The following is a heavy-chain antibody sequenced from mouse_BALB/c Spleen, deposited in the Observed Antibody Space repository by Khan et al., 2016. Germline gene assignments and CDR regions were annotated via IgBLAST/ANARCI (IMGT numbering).Heavy chain of an antibody. CDR3: ARKNYGRSWYLDV. CDR2: ISYDGSN. Sequence: EVQLQESGPGLVKPSQSLSLTCSVTGYSITSGYYWNWIRQFPGNKLEWMGYISYDGSNNYNPSLKNRISITRDTSKNQFFLTLNSVTTEDTATYYGARKNYGRSWYLDVWGAGTTVTVSS. V-gene: IGHV3-6*02. CDR1: GYSITSGYY. J-gene: IGHJ1*01. D-gene: IGHD1-1*01.